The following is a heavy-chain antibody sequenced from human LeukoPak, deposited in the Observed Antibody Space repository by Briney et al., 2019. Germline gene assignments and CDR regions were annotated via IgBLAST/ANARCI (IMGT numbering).Heavy chain of an antibody. CDR3: ARSLAMATAYFDY. CDR2: IYSGGST. D-gene: IGHD5-24*01. CDR1: GFTVSSNS. V-gene: IGHV3-66*01. J-gene: IGHJ4*02. Sequence: GGSLILSCAASGFTVSSNSVSWVRQAPGKGLEWVSVIYSGGSTYYTDSVKGRFTISRDNSKNTLYLQMNSLRAEDTAVYYCARSLAMATAYFDYWGQGTLVTVSS.